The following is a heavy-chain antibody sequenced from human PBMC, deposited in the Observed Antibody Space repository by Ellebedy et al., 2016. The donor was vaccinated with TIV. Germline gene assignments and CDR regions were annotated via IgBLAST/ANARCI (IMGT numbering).Heavy chain of an antibody. CDR2: ISSNGGST. D-gene: IGHD3-16*02. V-gene: IGHV3-64*01. Sequence: PGGSLRLSCAASGFTFSSYAMHWVRQAPGKGLEYVSAISSNGGSTYYANSVKGRFTISRDNSKNTLYLQMGSLRAEDMAVYYCAREGDYVWGSYSLNAFDIWGQGTMVTVSS. CDR1: GFTFSSYA. J-gene: IGHJ3*02. CDR3: AREGDYVWGSYSLNAFDI.